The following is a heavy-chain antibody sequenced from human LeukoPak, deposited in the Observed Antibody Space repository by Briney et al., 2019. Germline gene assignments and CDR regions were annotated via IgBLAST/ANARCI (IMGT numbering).Heavy chain of an antibody. CDR2: INHSGST. D-gene: IGHD6-13*01. J-gene: IGHJ2*01. CDR1: GGSFSGYY. Sequence: SETLSLTCAVYGGSFSGYYWRWIRHPPGKGLEWSGEINHSGSTNYNPSLKSRVTISVDTSNNQFSLKMSSVTAAETAVYYCARRHGSHPNNWYFDLWGRGTLVTVSS. CDR3: ARRHGSHPNNWYFDL. V-gene: IGHV4-34*01.